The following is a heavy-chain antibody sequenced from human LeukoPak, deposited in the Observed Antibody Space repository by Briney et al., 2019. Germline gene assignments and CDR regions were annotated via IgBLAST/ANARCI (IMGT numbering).Heavy chain of an antibody. V-gene: IGHV4-59*01. Sequence: PSETLSLTCTVSGGSISSYYWSWIRQPPGKGLEWIAYIYYSGSTNYNPSLKSRVTISLDTSKNQFFLKLSSVTAADTAIYYCARVGAYNDAFDIWGQGTMVTVSS. CDR1: GGSISSYY. CDR3: ARVGAYNDAFDI. J-gene: IGHJ3*02. CDR2: IYYSGST. D-gene: IGHD5-24*01.